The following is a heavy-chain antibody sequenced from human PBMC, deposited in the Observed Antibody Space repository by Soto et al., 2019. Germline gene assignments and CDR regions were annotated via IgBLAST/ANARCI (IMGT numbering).Heavy chain of an antibody. V-gene: IGHV3-48*03. CDR2: ISSSGSTI. D-gene: IGHD2-21*02. J-gene: IGHJ6*02. CDR1: GFTFSSYE. CDR3: ARVRIVVVTTYPGDYYGMDV. Sequence: EVQLVESGGGLVQPGGSLRLSCAASGFTFSSYEMNCVRQAPGKGLEWVSYISSSGSTIYYADFGKGRFSICRDNAKNSLYLQMNGLRAEDTAVYYCARVRIVVVTTYPGDYYGMDVWGQGTTVTVSS.